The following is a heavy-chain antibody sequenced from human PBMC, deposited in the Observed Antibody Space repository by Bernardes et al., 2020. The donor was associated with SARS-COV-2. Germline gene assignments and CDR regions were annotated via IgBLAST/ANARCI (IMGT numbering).Heavy chain of an antibody. CDR2: IYFSGTT. CDR3: ARTRGLYDDFWSGYGYDV. D-gene: IGHD3-3*01. CDR1: GGSFSTYY. J-gene: IGHJ3*01. Sequence: SETLSLICTVSGGSFSTYYWSWLRQRPGKGLECIGNIYFSGTTNYNPDLQSRVSMSIDTSKNQFSLTLSAVTAADAAVYYCARTRGLYDDFWSGYGYDVWGQGTTVVVSS. V-gene: IGHV4-59*08.